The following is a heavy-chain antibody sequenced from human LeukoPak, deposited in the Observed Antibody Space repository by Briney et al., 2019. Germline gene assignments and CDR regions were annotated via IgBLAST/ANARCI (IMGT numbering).Heavy chain of an antibody. CDR2: IYYGGST. CDR1: GGPTSSGSYY. D-gene: IGHD7-27*01. V-gene: IGHV4-39*07. J-gene: IGHJ4*02. Sequence: SETLSLTCNVSGGPTSSGSYYWGWIRQPPGKGLEWIGNIYYGGSTYYNPSLKTRVTISVDTSKNQFSLNLSSVIAADTAMYYCARVLLWGYFDYWGLGILVAVSS. CDR3: ARVLLWGYFDY.